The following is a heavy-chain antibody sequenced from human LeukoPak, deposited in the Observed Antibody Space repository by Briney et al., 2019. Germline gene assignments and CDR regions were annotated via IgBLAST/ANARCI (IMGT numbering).Heavy chain of an antibody. Sequence: SETLSLTCTVSGASIRSGDYYWSWIRQPPGKGLEWIGYIYDSGSTYYNPSLKSRITISVDTSENWFSLKLSSVTATDTAVYYCARDCSGGSCYGAFDIRGQGTMVTVSS. V-gene: IGHV4-30-4*01. CDR2: IYDSGST. J-gene: IGHJ3*02. D-gene: IGHD2-15*01. CDR1: GASIRSGDYY. CDR3: ARDCSGGSCYGAFDI.